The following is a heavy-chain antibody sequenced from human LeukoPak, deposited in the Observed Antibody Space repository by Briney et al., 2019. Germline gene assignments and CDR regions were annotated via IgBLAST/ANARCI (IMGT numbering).Heavy chain of an antibody. V-gene: IGHV3-23*01. Sequence: TSETLSFTCTVSGGSVSSGSYYWSWIRQPPGKGLEWVSGISGSGDNTYYADSVKGRFTISRDNSKNTLYVQVNSLGTEDTAAYYCAKGSYYDSSGPFYFDYWGQGTLVTVSS. J-gene: IGHJ4*02. CDR2: ISGSGDNT. D-gene: IGHD3-22*01. CDR3: AKGSYYDSSGPFYFDY. CDR1: GGSVSSGSYY.